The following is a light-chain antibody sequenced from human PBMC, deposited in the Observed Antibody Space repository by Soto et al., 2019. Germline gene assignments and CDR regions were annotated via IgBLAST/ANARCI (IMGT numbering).Light chain of an antibody. J-gene: IGKJ5*01. V-gene: IGKV1-9*01. CDR2: VVS. Sequence: DIQLTQSPSFLSASVGDRVTITCRASQGISSYLAWYQQKPGKAPKLLIYVVSTLQSGVPSRFSGSGSGTEFTLTISSLQPEDFATYYCQRLNSYPITFGRGTRLEIK. CDR3: QRLNSYPIT. CDR1: QGISSY.